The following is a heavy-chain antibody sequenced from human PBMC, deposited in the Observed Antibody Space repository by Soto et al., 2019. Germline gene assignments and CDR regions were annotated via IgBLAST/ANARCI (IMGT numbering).Heavy chain of an antibody. CDR1: GASVSSYY. Sequence: SETLSLTCTVSGASVSSYYWSWIRQSPGKGLEWIGYIYYSGSTNYNPSLKSRVSISVDTSKNQFSLKLSSVTAADTAVYYCARDDMTYWGQGTLVTVSS. CDR3: ARDDMTY. V-gene: IGHV4-59*02. CDR2: IYYSGST. J-gene: IGHJ4*02.